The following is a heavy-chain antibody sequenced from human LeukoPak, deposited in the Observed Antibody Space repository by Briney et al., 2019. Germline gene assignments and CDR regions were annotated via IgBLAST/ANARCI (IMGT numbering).Heavy chain of an antibody. J-gene: IGHJ4*02. CDR1: GGSISSYY. CDR2: ISYTGNA. V-gene: IGHV4-59*06. CDR3: ARVISSWNYFDY. D-gene: IGHD3-10*01. Sequence: SENLSLTCTVSGGSISSYYWSWIRQSPGKGLEWIGYISYTGNAYHNPSLRSRVIISVDTSKKQFSLELTSVTVADTAVYYCARVISSWNYFDYWGQGTLVTVSS.